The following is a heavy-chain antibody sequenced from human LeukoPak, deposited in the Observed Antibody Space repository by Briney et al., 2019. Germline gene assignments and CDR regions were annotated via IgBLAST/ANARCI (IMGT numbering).Heavy chain of an antibody. D-gene: IGHD2-15*01. CDR3: ARDLADCSGGSCYSDYYYYGMDV. J-gene: IGHJ6*02. Sequence: GGSLRLSCAASGFTFSDYYMSWIRQAPGKGLEWVSYISSSGSTIYYADSVKGRFTISRDNAKNSLYLQMNSLRAEDTAVYYCARDLADCSGGSCYSDYYYYGMDVWGQGTTVTVSS. CDR2: ISSSGSTI. CDR1: GFTFSDYY. V-gene: IGHV3-11*01.